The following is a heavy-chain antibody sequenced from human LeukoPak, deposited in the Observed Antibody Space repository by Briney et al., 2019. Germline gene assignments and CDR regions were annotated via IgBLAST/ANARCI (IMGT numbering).Heavy chain of an antibody. D-gene: IGHD3-22*01. CDR3: ASPMIGGMDV. J-gene: IGHJ6*02. V-gene: IGHV4-39*07. Sequence: SETLSLTCSVSGGSISSRYYWGWIRQSPGKGLEWIGGLYYTGSTYYNPSLKSRVTISVDTSKNQFSLKLSSVTAADTAVYYCASPMIGGMDVWGQGTTVTVSS. CDR1: GGSISSRYY. CDR2: LYYTGST.